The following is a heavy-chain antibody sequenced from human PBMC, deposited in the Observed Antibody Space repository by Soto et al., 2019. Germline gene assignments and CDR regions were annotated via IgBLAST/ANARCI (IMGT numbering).Heavy chain of an antibody. J-gene: IGHJ4*02. CDR1: GFTFSSYG. CDR3: AKGVGFLPFDY. V-gene: IGHV3-30*18. CDR2: ISYDGSNK. D-gene: IGHD3-3*01. Sequence: QVQLVESGGGVVQPGRSLRLSCAASGFTFSSYGMHWVRQAPGKGLEWVAVISYDGSNKYYADSVKGRFTISRDNSKNTLYLQMNSLRAEDTAVYSCAKGVGFLPFDYWGQGTLVTVSS.